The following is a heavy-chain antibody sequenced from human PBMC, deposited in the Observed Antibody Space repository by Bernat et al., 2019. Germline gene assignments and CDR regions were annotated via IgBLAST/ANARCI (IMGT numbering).Heavy chain of an antibody. V-gene: IGHV3-33*01. D-gene: IGHD3-3*01. CDR2: IWYDGSNK. CDR3: ASARATIFGNRYYYGMDV. Sequence: QVQLVESGGGVVQPGRSLRLSCAASGFTFSSYGMHWVRQAPGKGLEWVAVIWYDGSNKYYADSVTGRFTISRDNSKNTLYLQMNSLRAEDTAVYYCASARATIFGNRYYYGMDVWGQGTTVTVSS. J-gene: IGHJ6*02. CDR1: GFTFSSYG.